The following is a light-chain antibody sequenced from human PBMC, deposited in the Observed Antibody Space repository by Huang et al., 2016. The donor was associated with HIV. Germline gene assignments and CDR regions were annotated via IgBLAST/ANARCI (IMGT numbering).Light chain of an antibody. CDR2: ESS. CDR3: QQRSNWPLT. Sequence: EIVLTQSPATLSLSPGERATLSCRASQSVISYLAWYQHKPGQAPRLLIYESSNRATGIPARFSGSGSGTDFTLTISGLEPEDFAVYYCQQRSNWPLTFGGGTKVEIK. J-gene: IGKJ4*01. CDR1: QSVISY. V-gene: IGKV3-11*01.